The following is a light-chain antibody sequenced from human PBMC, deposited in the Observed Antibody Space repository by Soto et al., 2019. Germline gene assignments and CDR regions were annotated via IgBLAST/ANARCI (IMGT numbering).Light chain of an antibody. CDR3: QQYNSYFWT. Sequence: DIQMTQSPSSVSGSVGDRVTITWGASQGISSWLAWYQQKPGKAPKLLIYKASSLESGVPSRFSGSGSGTEFALTISRLQADDFATYYCQQYNSYFWTFGQGTKVDIK. CDR1: QGISSW. CDR2: KAS. V-gene: IGKV1-5*03. J-gene: IGKJ1*01.